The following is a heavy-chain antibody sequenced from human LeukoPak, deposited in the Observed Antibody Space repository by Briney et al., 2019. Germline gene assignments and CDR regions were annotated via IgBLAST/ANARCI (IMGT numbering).Heavy chain of an antibody. D-gene: IGHD1-26*01. V-gene: IGHV3-30-3*01. CDR3: ARVGATMAMSAFDI. Sequence: GRSLRLSCAASGFTFSSYAMHWVRQAPGKGLEWVAVISYDGSNKYYADSVKGRFTISRDNSKNTLYLQMNSLRAEDTAVYYCARVGATMAMSAFDIWGQGTMVTVSS. CDR2: ISYDGSNK. CDR1: GFTFSSYA. J-gene: IGHJ3*02.